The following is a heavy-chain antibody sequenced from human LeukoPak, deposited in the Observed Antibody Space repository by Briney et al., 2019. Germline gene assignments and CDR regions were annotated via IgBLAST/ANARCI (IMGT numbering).Heavy chain of an antibody. D-gene: IGHD2-15*01. CDR2: IQYDGCNK. Sequence: GVPLTLSCGPSGFPLSSYGMLWVRQAPGKGREWVAYIQYDGCNKFYADSVKGRFTTSRDNSKNTLDLQMNSLRAEDTALYYCAKSFPLPARLGYCRGGSCPFDYWGQGTLVTVSS. J-gene: IGHJ4*02. V-gene: IGHV3-30*02. CDR1: GFPLSSYG. CDR3: AKSFPLPARLGYCRGGSCPFDY.